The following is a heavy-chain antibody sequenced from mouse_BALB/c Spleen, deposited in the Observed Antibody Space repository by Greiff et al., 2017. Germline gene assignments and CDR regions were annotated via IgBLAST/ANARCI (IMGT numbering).Heavy chain of an antibody. CDR2: IDPANGNT. CDR3: ARGYDYDWFAY. V-gene: IGHV14-3*02. Sequence: EVQLQQSGAELVKPGASVKLSCTASGFNIKDTYMHWVKQRPEQGLEWIGRIDPANGNTKCDPKFQGKATITADTSSNTAYLQLSSLTSEDTAVYYCARGYDYDWFAYWGQGTLVTVSA. J-gene: IGHJ3*01. CDR1: GFNIKDTY. D-gene: IGHD2-4*01.